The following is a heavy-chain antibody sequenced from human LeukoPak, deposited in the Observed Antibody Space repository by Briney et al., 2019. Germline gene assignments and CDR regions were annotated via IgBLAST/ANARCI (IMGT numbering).Heavy chain of an antibody. D-gene: IGHD5-24*01. CDR3: AKVHSYGWLHNFDY. Sequence: GGSLRLSCAASGFTFSSSGIHWVRQAPGKGLVWVAAISFDGNNKYYTDSVKGRFTISRDNSKNTVFLQMNSLKPEDTAVYYCAKVHSYGWLHNFDYWGQGTLVTVSS. CDR2: ISFDGNNK. V-gene: IGHV3-30*18. J-gene: IGHJ4*02. CDR1: GFTFSSSG.